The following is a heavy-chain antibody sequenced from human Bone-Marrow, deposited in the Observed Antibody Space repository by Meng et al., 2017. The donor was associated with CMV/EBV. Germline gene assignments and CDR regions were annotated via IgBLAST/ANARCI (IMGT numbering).Heavy chain of an antibody. CDR2: IDWDDDE. J-gene: IGHJ6*02. CDR3: ARSYSDSSSHPFYYYGMDV. V-gene: IGHV2-70*20. CDR1: GFSLTTNGMC. D-gene: IGHD2-15*01. Sequence: SGPTLVKPTQSLTLTCTFSGFSLTTNGMCVSWVRQPPGKALEWLALIDWDDDEYYNTSLKTRLTISKDTSKNQVVLTMTHMDPVDTATYFCARSYSDSSSHPFYYYGMDVWGQGTTVTVSS.